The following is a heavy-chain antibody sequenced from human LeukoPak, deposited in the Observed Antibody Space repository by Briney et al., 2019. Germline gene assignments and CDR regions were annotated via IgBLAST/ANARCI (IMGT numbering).Heavy chain of an antibody. CDR1: GASVPSNRAA. CDR3: ARAGERYDSSGYTDAFDI. V-gene: IGHV6-1*01. D-gene: IGHD3-22*01. CDR2: TYYRSKWYN. Sequence: SQTLSLTCAISGASVPSNRAAWNWTRQSPSRGLDCRGRTYYRSKWYNDYAVYVKSRITINPDTSKNQFSLQLNSVTPEDTAVYYCARAGERYDSSGYTDAFDIWGEGTMVTVSS. J-gene: IGHJ3*02.